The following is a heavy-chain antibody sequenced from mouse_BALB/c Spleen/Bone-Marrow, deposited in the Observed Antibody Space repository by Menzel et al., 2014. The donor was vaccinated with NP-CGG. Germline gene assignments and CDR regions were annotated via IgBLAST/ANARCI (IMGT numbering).Heavy chain of an antibody. CDR2: ISSGSSTI. D-gene: IGHD1-1*01. V-gene: IGHV5-17*02. CDR1: GFTFSSFG. Sequence: EVMLVESGGGLVQPGGSRKLSCAASGFTFSSFGMHWVRQAPKKGLEWVAYISSGSSTIYYADTVKGRFTISRDNPKNTLFLQMTSLRSEDTAMYYCARGDLLRGFAYWGQGTLVTVSA. CDR3: ARGDLLRGFAY. J-gene: IGHJ3*01.